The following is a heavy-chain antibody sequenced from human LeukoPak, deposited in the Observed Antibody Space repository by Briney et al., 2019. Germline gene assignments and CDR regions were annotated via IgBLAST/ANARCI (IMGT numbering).Heavy chain of an antibody. J-gene: IGHJ4*02. CDR1: GFTFSSYS. CDR3: ARFLLGVVVTATRMSHFDY. CDR2: ISSSSSYI. V-gene: IGHV3-21*01. Sequence: GGSLRLSCAASGFTFSSYSMNWVRQAPGKGLEWVSSISSSSSYIYYADSVKGRFTISRDNAKNSLYLQMNSLRAEDTAVYHCARFLLGVVVTATRMSHFDYWGQGTLVTVSS. D-gene: IGHD2-21*02.